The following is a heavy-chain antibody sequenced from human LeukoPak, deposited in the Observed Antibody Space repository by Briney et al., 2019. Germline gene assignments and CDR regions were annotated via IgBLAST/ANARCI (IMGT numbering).Heavy chain of an antibody. V-gene: IGHV3-33*01. J-gene: IGHJ4*02. CDR2: IWSDGSNK. Sequence: PGRSLRLSCAASGFSFSTYGMHWVRQAPGKGQEWVAAIWSDGSNKNYADSVKGRFTISRDNSKNTLYLQMNSLRTEDTAVYYCARDWAVGWGQGTLVSVSS. D-gene: IGHD3-10*01. CDR1: GFSFSTYG. CDR3: ARDWAVG.